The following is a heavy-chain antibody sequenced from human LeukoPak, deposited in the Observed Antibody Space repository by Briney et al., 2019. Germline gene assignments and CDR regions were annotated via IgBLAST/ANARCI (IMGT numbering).Heavy chain of an antibody. Sequence: GASVKVSCKASGYTFTSYGISWVRQAPGQGLEWMGWIGAYNGNTNYAQKLQGRVTMTTDTSTSTAYMELRSLRSDDTAVYYCARDRRWFGENYYGMDVWGQGTTVTVSS. J-gene: IGHJ6*02. D-gene: IGHD3-10*01. CDR1: GYTFTSYG. V-gene: IGHV1-18*01. CDR2: IGAYNGNT. CDR3: ARDRRWFGENYYGMDV.